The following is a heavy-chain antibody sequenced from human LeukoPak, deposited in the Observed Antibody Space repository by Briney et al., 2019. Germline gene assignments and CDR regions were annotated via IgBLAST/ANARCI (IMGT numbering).Heavy chain of an antibody. V-gene: IGHV1-18*01. D-gene: IGHD1-26*01. CDR2: ISAYNGDT. CDR3: ASTRGGATHAFDI. Sequence: ASVKVSCKASGYTFTSYGISWVRQAPGQGLEWMGWISAYNGDTNYAQKLQGRVTMTTDTSTSTAYMELRSLRSDDTAAYYCASTRGGATHAFDIWGQGTMVTVSS. CDR1: GYTFTSYG. J-gene: IGHJ3*02.